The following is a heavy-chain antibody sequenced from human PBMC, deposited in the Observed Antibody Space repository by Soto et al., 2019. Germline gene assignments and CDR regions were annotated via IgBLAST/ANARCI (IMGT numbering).Heavy chain of an antibody. CDR1: GGTFRTFA. V-gene: IGHV1-69*01. D-gene: IGHD3-10*01. Sequence: QVQLVQSGAEVKEPGSSVKVSCKASGGTFRTFAISWVRQAPGQGPEWMGGIIPVFGTPNYAQKFQGRVTITADESTSTAYMELSSLRSEDTAVSYCARGGSTMVRGPLVYGLDVWGQGTTVTVSS. CDR3: ARGGSTMVRGPLVYGLDV. CDR2: IIPVFGTP. J-gene: IGHJ6*02.